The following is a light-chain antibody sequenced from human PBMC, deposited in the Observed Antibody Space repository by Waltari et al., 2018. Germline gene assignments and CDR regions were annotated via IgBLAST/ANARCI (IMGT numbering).Light chain of an antibody. CDR3: LSYAATVSFG. V-gene: IGLV2-23*02. CDR1: SSAVGNNNH. CDR2: EVS. J-gene: IGLJ2*01. Sequence: QPALTQPASVSGSPGQSIPISCTAPSSAVGNNNHVCWYQKHPDKVPKLIIYEVSKRPSGVSDRFSGSKSGNTASLTISGLQAEDEADYYCLSYAATVSFGFGGGTKLTVL.